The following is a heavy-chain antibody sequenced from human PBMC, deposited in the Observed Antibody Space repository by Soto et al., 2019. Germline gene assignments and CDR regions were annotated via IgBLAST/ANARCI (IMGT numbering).Heavy chain of an antibody. CDR2: ISSSGSTI. CDR3: ARVRPHDYGGNYGTAFDY. D-gene: IGHD4-17*01. CDR1: GFTFSSYE. Sequence: EVQLVESGGGLVQPGGSLRLSCAASGFTFSSYEMNWVRQAPGKGLEWVSYISSSGSTIYYADSVKGRFTISRDNAKNSLYLQMTSLRAEDTAVYYCARVRPHDYGGNYGTAFDYWGQGTLVTVSS. J-gene: IGHJ4*02. V-gene: IGHV3-48*03.